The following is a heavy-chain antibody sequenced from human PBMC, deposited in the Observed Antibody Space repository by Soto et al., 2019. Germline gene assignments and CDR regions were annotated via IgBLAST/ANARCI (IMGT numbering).Heavy chain of an antibody. V-gene: IGHV1-18*04. J-gene: IGHJ4*02. CDR2: ISPFTGDT. Sequence: ASVKVSCKASGYTFTNYGINWVRQAPGQGLEWMGWISPFTGDTHYTQSLQGRITMTTDTSTSTANMELRSLRSADTAVYYCARSCSGGSCHSAYWGQGTLVTVSS. D-gene: IGHD2-15*01. CDR3: ARSCSGGSCHSAY. CDR1: GYTFTNYG.